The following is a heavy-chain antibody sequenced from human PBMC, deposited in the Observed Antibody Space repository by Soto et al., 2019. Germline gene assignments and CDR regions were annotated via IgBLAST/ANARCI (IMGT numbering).Heavy chain of an antibody. CDR3: ARDGGVYDYSPFDY. V-gene: IGHV1-69*12. D-gene: IGHD4-4*01. J-gene: IGHJ4*02. Sequence: QVQLVQSGAEVKKPGSSVKVSCKASGGTFSSYAISWVRQAPGQGLEWMGGIIPIGGTADYAQKFQGRVTITADESTSTAYMELSSMRSEDTDVYDCARDGGVYDYSPFDYWGQGTLVTVSS. CDR1: GGTFSSYA. CDR2: IIPIGGTA.